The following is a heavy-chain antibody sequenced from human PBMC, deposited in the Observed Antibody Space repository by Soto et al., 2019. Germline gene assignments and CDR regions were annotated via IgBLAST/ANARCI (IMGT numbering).Heavy chain of an antibody. CDR3: ARSTGSYSYYGMGV. J-gene: IGHJ6*02. CDR1: GYTLTDYY. D-gene: IGHD1-26*01. CDR2: INPKNGDT. Sequence: ASVKVSCTASGYTLTDYYMHWVRQAPGQGLEWMGWINPKNGDTNSAQKFRGRVTMTRDTSISTAYLELSSLRSDDTAVYYCARSTGSYSYYGMGVRGQGTTVTVSS. V-gene: IGHV1-2*02.